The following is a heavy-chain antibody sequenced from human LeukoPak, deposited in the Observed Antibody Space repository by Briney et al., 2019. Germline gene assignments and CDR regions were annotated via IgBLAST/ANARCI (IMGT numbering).Heavy chain of an antibody. CDR2: ISVSGGSM. V-gene: IGHV3-23*01. CDR3: AKDLLVRSRSTETTGAFDI. D-gene: IGHD4-17*01. J-gene: IGHJ3*02. Sequence: PGGSLRLSCAASGFTFSSYAMSWVRQAPGKGLEWVSVISVSGGSMYYADSVKGRFTISRDNSKSTLYLQMNSLRAEDTAVYYCAKDLLVRSRSTETTGAFDIWGQGTMVSVSS. CDR1: GFTFSSYA.